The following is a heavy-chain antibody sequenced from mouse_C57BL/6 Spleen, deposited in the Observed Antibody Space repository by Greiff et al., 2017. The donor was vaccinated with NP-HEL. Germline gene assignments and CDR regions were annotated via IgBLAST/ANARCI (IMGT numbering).Heavy chain of an antibody. CDR1: GFTFSDYY. V-gene: IGHV5-16*01. CDR3: ARASSYYGSSGFAY. D-gene: IGHD1-1*01. J-gene: IGHJ3*01. CDR2: INYDGSST. Sequence: EVKLVESEGGLVQPGSSMKLSCTASGFTFSDYYMAWVRQVPEKGLEWVANINYDGSSTYYLDSLKSRFIISRDNAKNILYLQRSSLKSEDTATYYCARASSYYGSSGFAYWGQGTLVTVSA.